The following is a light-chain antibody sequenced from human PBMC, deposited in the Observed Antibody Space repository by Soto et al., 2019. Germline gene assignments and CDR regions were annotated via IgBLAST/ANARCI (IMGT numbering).Light chain of an antibody. CDR3: QQRSDWPWT. Sequence: EIVLTQSPSTLSLSPWERATLSCRASQSVSSYLAWYQQKPGQAPRLLMYEASTRATGIPARFSGGGSGTDFTLTISSLEPEDFAVYYCQQRSDWPWTLGQGTKVDIK. V-gene: IGKV3-11*01. CDR2: EAS. CDR1: QSVSSY. J-gene: IGKJ1*01.